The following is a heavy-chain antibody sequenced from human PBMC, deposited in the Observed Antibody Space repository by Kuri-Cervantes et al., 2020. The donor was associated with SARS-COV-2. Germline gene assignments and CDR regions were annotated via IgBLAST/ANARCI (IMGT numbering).Heavy chain of an antibody. CDR1: GGSISSYY. Sequence: GSLRLSCTVSGGSISSYYWGWIRQPAGKGLEWIGYIYYSGSTNYNPSLKSRATISVDTSKNQFSLKLSSVTAADTAVYYCARDPNANHNNWFDPWGQGTLVTVSS. CDR3: ARDPNANHNNWFDP. J-gene: IGHJ5*02. D-gene: IGHD4/OR15-4a*01. CDR2: IYYSGST. V-gene: IGHV4-59*01.